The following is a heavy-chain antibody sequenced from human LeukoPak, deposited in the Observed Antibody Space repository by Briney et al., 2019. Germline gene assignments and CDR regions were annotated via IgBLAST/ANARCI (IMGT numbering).Heavy chain of an antibody. J-gene: IGHJ4*02. CDR2: INPNSGGT. V-gene: IGHV1-2*02. D-gene: IGHD3-10*01. CDR1: GYTFTGYY. Sequence: AXVKVSCKASGYTFTGYYMHWVRQAPGQGLEWMGWINPNSGGTNYAQEFQGRVTMTRDTSISTAYMELSRLRSDDTAVYYCARVLRGNGRCDHWGQGTLVTVSS. CDR3: ARVLRGNGRCDH.